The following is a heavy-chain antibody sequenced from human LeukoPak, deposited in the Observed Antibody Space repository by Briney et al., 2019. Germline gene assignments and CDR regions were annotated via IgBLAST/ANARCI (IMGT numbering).Heavy chain of an antibody. CDR2: ISYDGSNK. Sequence: PGGSLRLSCAASGFTFSSYAMHWVRQAPGKGLEWVAVISYDGSNKYYADSVKGRFTISRDNSKNTLYLQMNSLRAEDTAVYYCARDFQQRLDYWGQGTLVTVSS. V-gene: IGHV3-30-3*01. CDR3: ARDFQQRLDY. D-gene: IGHD6-13*01. J-gene: IGHJ4*02. CDR1: GFTFSSYA.